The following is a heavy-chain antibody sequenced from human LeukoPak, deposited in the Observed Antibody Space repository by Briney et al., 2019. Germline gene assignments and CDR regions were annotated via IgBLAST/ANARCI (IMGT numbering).Heavy chain of an antibody. D-gene: IGHD6-13*01. CDR3: ARRRQYSSSSDAFDI. CDR2: IYYSGST. J-gene: IGHJ3*02. Sequence: SETLSLTCTVSGGSISSSSYYWGWIRQPPGKGVEWIGSIYYSGSTYYNPSLKSRVTISVDTSKNQFSLKLSSVTAADTAVYYCARRRQYSSSSDAFDIWGQGTMVTVSS. V-gene: IGHV4-39*01. CDR1: GGSISSSSYY.